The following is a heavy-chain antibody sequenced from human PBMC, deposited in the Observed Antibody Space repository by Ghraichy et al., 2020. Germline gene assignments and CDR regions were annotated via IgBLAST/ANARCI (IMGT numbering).Heavy chain of an antibody. D-gene: IGHD3-9*01. CDR1: GGSISSTSYY. CDR3: ARDRPKGMSGTIGTFDI. CDR2: IYYNGKT. J-gene: IGHJ3*02. Sequence: SETLSLTCSVSGGSISSTSYYWGWIRHPPGKGPEWIATIYYNGKTYYNPSLKSRLTMSVDTSKNQFSLKLYSVTAADTAVYYCARDRPKGMSGTIGTFDIWGQGTMVTVSS. V-gene: IGHV4-39*07.